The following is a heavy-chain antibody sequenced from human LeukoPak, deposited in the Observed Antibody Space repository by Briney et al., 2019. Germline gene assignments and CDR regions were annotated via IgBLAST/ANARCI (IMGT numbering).Heavy chain of an antibody. V-gene: IGHV3-48*03. CDR2: ISSSGSTI. CDR1: GFTFSSYE. Sequence: GGSLRLSCAASGFTFSSYEMNWVRQAPGKGLEWVSYISSSGSTIYYADSVKGRFTISRDNAENSLYLQMNSLRAEDTAVYYCALYCSGGSCSVLGYWGQGTLVTVSS. J-gene: IGHJ4*02. CDR3: ALYCSGGSCSVLGY. D-gene: IGHD2-15*01.